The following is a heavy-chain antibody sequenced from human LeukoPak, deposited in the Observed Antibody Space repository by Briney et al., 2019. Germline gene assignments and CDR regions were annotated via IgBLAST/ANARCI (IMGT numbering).Heavy chain of an antibody. CDR2: ISLDGSKT. J-gene: IGHJ3*02. CDR3: ARGVGPTIGAFDI. Sequence: GGSLRLSCAASGFTFSSYAVHWVRQAPGKRLEWVADISLDGSKTYYTDSVKGRFSITRDNSKNTLNLQMNSLRVGDTAVYYCARGVGPTIGAFDIWGQGTMVTVS. D-gene: IGHD1-26*01. V-gene: IGHV3-30-3*01. CDR1: GFTFSSYA.